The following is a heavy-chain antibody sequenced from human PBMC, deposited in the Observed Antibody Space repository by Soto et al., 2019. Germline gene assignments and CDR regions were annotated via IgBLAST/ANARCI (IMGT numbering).Heavy chain of an antibody. D-gene: IGHD3-22*01. Sequence: EVQLVESGGGLVQPGGSLRLSCAASGFTFSDRFMDWVRQAPGKGLEWIGRAKSRARGFATQYADSVKGRFTVSRDESTSSFYIQMNSLNAGDTAVYYCASPIVAVVALRDRYVDFWGRGTLVTVSS. V-gene: IGHV3-72*01. CDR3: ASPIVAVVALRDRYVDF. J-gene: IGHJ2*01. CDR2: AKSRARGFAT. CDR1: GFTFSDRF.